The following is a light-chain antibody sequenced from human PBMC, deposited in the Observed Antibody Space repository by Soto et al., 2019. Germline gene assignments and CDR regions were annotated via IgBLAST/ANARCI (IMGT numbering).Light chain of an antibody. Sequence: DIHMTQSPSTLSASVGDRVTITCRASQSLRSWLAWYQQKPGKAPKLLIYTAPSLERGAPSRFSGSGSWTEFTLTISSLQPDDCAPYYSQHYNSYSPWTFGQGTKVELK. CDR2: TAP. CDR3: QHYNSYSPWT. CDR1: QSLRSW. V-gene: IGKV1-5*03. J-gene: IGKJ1*01.